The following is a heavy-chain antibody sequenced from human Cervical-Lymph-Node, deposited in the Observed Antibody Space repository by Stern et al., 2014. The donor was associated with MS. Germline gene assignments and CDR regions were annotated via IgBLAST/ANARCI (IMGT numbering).Heavy chain of an antibody. CDR3: ARGLAVAGVQNGLDG. J-gene: IGHJ6*02. CDR2: IHSDGSGT. D-gene: IGHD6-19*01. CDR1: GFTFRNYW. V-gene: IGHV3-74*02. Sequence: VQLVESGGGLVQPGGSLRLSCAASGFTFRNYWMHWVRQAPGRGLVWVSRIHSDGSGTNYADSVKGRFNISRDNAQNTLSLQMNSLRAEDTAVYYCARGLAVAGVQNGLDGWGQGTTVTVSS.